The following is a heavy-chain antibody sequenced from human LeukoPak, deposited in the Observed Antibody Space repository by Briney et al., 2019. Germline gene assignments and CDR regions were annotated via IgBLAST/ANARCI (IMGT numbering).Heavy chain of an antibody. J-gene: IGHJ4*02. CDR1: GFTFSNYE. V-gene: IGHV3-21*01. CDR2: ISSSSSYI. Sequence: GGSLRLSCAASGFTFSNYEMNWVRQAPGKGLQWVSSISSSSSYISYADSAKGRFTISRDNAKNSLYLQMNSLRAEDTAVYYCARRRTTVTTSLDYWGQGTLVTVSS. CDR3: ARRRTTVTTSLDY. D-gene: IGHD4-17*01.